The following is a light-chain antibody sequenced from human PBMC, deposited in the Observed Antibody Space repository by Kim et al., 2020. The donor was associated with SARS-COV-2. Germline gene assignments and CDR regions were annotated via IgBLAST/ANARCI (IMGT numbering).Light chain of an antibody. J-gene: IGLJ2*01. CDR2: GKN. CDR3: NSRDSNDNVV. V-gene: IGLV3-19*01. CDR1: SLRSYY. Sequence: LGQTVRSTCQGDSLRSYYATWDQQKPGQAPILVIYGKNNRPSGIPDRFSGSSSGNTASLTITGTQAGDEADYYCNSRDSNDNVVFGGGTQLTVL.